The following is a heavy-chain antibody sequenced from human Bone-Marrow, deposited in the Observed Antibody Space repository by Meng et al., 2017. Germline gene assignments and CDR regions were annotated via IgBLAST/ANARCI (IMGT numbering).Heavy chain of an antibody. CDR2: IYYSGST. Sequence: QLQLQESVPGLGKPSETLSLTCTVSGGSISSSYWSWIRQPPGKGLEWIGYIYYSGSTNYNPSLKSRVTISVDTSKNQFSLKLSSVTAADTAVYYCARFGGHYYDSSGYYKHYWGQGTLVTVSS. J-gene: IGHJ4*02. CDR3: ARFGGHYYDSSGYYKHY. V-gene: IGHV4-59*01. D-gene: IGHD3-22*01. CDR1: GGSISSSY.